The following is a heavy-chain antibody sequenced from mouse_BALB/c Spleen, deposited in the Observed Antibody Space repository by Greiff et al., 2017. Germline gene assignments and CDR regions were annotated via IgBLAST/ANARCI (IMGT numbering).Heavy chain of an antibody. CDR2: ISYSGST. CDR1: GYSITSDYA. CDR3: ARGCFAY. J-gene: IGHJ3*01. Sequence: DVKLQESGPGLVKPSQSLSLTCTVTGYSITSDYAWNWIRQFPGNKLEWMGYISYSGSTSYNPSLKSRISITRDTSKNQFFLQLNSVTTEDTATYYCARGCFAYWGQGTLVTVSA. V-gene: IGHV3-2*02.